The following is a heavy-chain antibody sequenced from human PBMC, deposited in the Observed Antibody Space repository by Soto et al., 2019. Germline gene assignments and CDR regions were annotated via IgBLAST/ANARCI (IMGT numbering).Heavy chain of an antibody. Sequence: EVQLVESGGGLVQPGGSLRLSYAASGFTFSSYWMHWVRQAPGKGLVWVSRINSDGSSTSYADSVKGRFTISRDNAKNTLYLQMNSLRAEDTAVYYFTRATNWENWYFDLWGRGTLVTVSS. CDR1: GFTFSSYW. D-gene: IGHD7-27*01. V-gene: IGHV3-74*01. CDR2: INSDGSST. CDR3: TRATNWENWYFDL. J-gene: IGHJ2*01.